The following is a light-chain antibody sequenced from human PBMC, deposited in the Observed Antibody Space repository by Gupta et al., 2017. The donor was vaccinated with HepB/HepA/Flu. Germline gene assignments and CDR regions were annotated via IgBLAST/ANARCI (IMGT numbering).Light chain of an antibody. V-gene: IGLV1-44*01. CDR1: SSNIGSNT. CDR3: AAWDDSLNGYV. CDR2: SNN. Sequence: QSVLTQPPSASGTPGQRVTISCSGSSSNIGSNTVNWYQQLPGTAPNLLIYSNNQRPSGVPDRFSGSKSGTSASLAISGIQSEDEADYYCAAWDDSLNGYVFGTGTKVTVL. J-gene: IGLJ1*01.